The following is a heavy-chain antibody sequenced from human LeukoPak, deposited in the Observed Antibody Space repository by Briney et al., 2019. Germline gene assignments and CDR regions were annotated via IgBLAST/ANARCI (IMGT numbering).Heavy chain of an antibody. V-gene: IGHV3-53*01. Sequence: PGESLRLSCAASGFSVRNKYMSWVRQAPGKGLEWVSVIYTGGDTYYADSVRGRFTISRDNSKNTVNLQMNSLRAEDTALYYCAGGQMFTSGGFDDWGQGTLVTVSS. CDR1: GFSVRNKY. CDR3: AGGQMFTSGGFDD. J-gene: IGHJ4*02. D-gene: IGHD6-19*01. CDR2: IYTGGDT.